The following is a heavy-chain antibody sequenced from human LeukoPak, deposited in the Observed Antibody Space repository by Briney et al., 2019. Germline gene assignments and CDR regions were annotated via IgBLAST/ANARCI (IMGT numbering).Heavy chain of an antibody. D-gene: IGHD1-26*01. CDR3: ARVNGGSYFDY. CDR2: IYYSGST. V-gene: IGHV4-59*01. Sequence: SETLSLTCTVSGGSISSYYRSWIRQPPGKGLEWIGYIYYSGSTNYNPSLKSRVTISVDTSKNQFSLKLSSVTAADTAVYYCARVNGGSYFDYWGQGTLVTVSS. CDR1: GGSISSYY. J-gene: IGHJ4*02.